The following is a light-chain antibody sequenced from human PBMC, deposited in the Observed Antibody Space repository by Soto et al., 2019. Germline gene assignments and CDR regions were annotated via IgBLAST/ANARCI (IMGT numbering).Light chain of an antibody. CDR2: GAS. Sequence: EIVLTQSPGTLSLSPGERATLSCRASQGVSSTYLAWYQQRLGQAPRLLIFGASSRATGIPDRFSGSGSGTDFVLSISRLEPEDFAVYYCQLYGNSPPMYTFGQGTKVEIK. CDR1: QGVSSTY. V-gene: IGKV3-20*01. CDR3: QLYGNSPPMYT. J-gene: IGKJ2*01.